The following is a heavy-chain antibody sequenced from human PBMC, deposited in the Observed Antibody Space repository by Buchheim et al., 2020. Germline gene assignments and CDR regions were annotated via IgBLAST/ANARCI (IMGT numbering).Heavy chain of an antibody. Sequence: QVQLVESGGGVVQPGRSLRLSCAASGFTFSNYGVHWVRQAPGKGLEWVAVISYDGNNTYYADSVKGRFTISRDNSKNTLYLQVNSLRAEDTAVYYCAVLITATGVVDYWGQGTL. CDR2: ISYDGNNT. D-gene: IGHD6-13*01. V-gene: IGHV3-30*03. CDR1: GFTFSNYG. CDR3: AVLITATGVVDY. J-gene: IGHJ4*02.